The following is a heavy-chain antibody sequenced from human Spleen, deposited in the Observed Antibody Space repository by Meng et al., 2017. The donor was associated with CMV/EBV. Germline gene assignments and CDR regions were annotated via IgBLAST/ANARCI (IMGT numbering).Heavy chain of an antibody. J-gene: IGHJ6*02. D-gene: IGHD2-2*02. CDR3: ARDRTGDCSSTSCYNFYYYYGMDV. V-gene: IGHV1-69*10. CDR2: IIPILGIA. Sequence: SVKVSCKASGGTFSSYAISWVRQAPGQGLEWMGGIIPILGIANYAQKFQDRVTITADKSTNTAYMEKSSLRSEDTAVYYCARDRTGDCSSTSCYNFYYYYGMDVWGQGTTVTVSS. CDR1: GGTFSSYA.